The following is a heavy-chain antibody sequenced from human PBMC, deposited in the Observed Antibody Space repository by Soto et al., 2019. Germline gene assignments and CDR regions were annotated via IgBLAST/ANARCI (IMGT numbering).Heavy chain of an antibody. V-gene: IGHV4-39*01. Sequence: SETLSLTCTVYGGSISSSSYYWGWIRQPPGNGLEWIGSIYYSGSTYYNPTPKSRVTISVDTSKNQFSLKPSSVTAADTAVYYCAGDPRYQYCSSTSCYHYYCYGMDVWGQGTTVTVSS. J-gene: IGHJ6*02. CDR1: GGSISSSSYY. D-gene: IGHD2-2*01. CDR3: AGDPRYQYCSSTSCYHYYCYGMDV. CDR2: IYYSGST.